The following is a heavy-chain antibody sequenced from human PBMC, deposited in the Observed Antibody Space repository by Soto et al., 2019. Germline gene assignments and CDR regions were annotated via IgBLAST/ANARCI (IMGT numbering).Heavy chain of an antibody. D-gene: IGHD6-13*01. V-gene: IGHV1-69*01. CDR2: IIPLFGTT. J-gene: IGHJ5*02. CDR3: ARAHGSSWYNWFDP. CDR1: GGTFSSYA. Sequence: QVLLVQSGAEVKKPGSSVKVSCKASGGTFSSYAISWVRQAPGRGLEWMGGIIPLFGTTNYAQKFRGRVTVTADESTSTVDMELRSLRFEDTAVYYCARAHGSSWYNWFDPWGQGTLVTVSS.